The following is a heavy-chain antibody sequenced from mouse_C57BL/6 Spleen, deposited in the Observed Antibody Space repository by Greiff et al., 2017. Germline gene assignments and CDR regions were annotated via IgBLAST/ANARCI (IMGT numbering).Heavy chain of an antibody. D-gene: IGHD1-1*01. CDR3: ARPPYYGSSFWYFEV. Sequence: QVQLQQSGPELVKPGASVKISCKASGYAFSSSWMNWVKQRPGKGLEWIGRIYPGDGDTNYNGKFKGKATLTADKSSSTAYMQLSSLTSEDSAVYFCARPPYYGSSFWYFEVWGTGTTVTVAS. V-gene: IGHV1-82*01. CDR1: GYAFSSSW. J-gene: IGHJ1*03. CDR2: IYPGDGDT.